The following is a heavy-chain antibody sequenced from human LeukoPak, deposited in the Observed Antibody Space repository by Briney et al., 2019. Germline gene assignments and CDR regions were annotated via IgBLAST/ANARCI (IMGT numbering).Heavy chain of an antibody. D-gene: IGHD6-19*01. CDR2: ISGSASGGST. CDR1: GFTFSSSA. V-gene: IGHV3-23*01. Sequence: PGGSLRLSCAASGFTFSSSAMSWVRQAPGKGLEWVSSISGSASGGSTYYADSVKGRFTISRDNSKNTLFLQMNSLRAEATAVYYCAKDHSSGWPYCFPYWGQGTLVTVSS. CDR3: AKDHSSGWPYCFPY. J-gene: IGHJ4*02.